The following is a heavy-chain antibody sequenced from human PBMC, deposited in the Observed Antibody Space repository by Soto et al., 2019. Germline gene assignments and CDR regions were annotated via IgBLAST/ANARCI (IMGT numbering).Heavy chain of an antibody. CDR2: INAGNGNT. CDR1: GYTFTSYA. D-gene: IGHD2-2*01. CDR3: ARVYCSSTSCYGWWFDP. Sequence: ASVKVSCKASGYTFTSYAMHWVCQAPGQRLEWMGWINAGNGNTKYSQKFQGRVTITRDTSASTAYMELSSLRSEDTAVYYCARVYCSSTSCYGWWFDPWGQGTLVTVS. J-gene: IGHJ5*02. V-gene: IGHV1-3*01.